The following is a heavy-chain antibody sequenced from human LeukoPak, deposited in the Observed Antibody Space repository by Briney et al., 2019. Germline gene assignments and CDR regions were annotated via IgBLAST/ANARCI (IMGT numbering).Heavy chain of an antibody. V-gene: IGHV3-33*01. J-gene: IGHJ5*02. CDR1: GFTFSSYG. Sequence: GRSLRLSCAASGFTFSSYGMHWVRQAPGKGLEWVAVIWYDGSNKYYADSVKGRFTISRDNSKNTLYLQMNSLRAEDTAVYYCARSQGSGWHYNWFDPWGQGTLVTVSS. CDR2: IWYDGSNK. CDR3: ARSQGSGWHYNWFDP. D-gene: IGHD6-19*01.